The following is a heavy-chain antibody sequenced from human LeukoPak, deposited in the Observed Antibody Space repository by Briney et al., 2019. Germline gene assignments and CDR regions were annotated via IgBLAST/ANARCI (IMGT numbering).Heavy chain of an antibody. J-gene: IGHJ4*02. CDR3: AKDSPIDDSSGYYHAPFDY. CDR2: ISGSGGST. CDR1: GFTFSSYA. V-gene: IGHV3-23*01. D-gene: IGHD3-22*01. Sequence: GGSLRLSCAASGFTFSSYAKSWVRQAPGKGLEWVSAISGSGGSTYYADSVKGRFTISRDNSKNTLYLQMNSLRAEDTAVYYCAKDSPIDDSSGYYHAPFDYWGQGTLVTVSS.